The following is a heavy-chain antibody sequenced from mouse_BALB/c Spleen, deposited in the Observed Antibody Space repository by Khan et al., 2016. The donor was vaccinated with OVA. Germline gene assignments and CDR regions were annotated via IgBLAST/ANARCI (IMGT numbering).Heavy chain of an antibody. V-gene: IGHV1S81*02. CDR3: TRSGYGTFAY. CDR2: INPSDGDT. CDR1: GYTFTSYY. J-gene: IGHJ3*01. Sequence: VELVESGAELVKPGASVKLSCKASGYTFTSYYMYWVKQRPGQGLEWIGEINPSDGDTNFDDTFKSKATLTVDKSSSTAYMQISSLTSEDSAVYYCTRSGYGTFAYWGQGTPVTVSA. D-gene: IGHD2-1*01.